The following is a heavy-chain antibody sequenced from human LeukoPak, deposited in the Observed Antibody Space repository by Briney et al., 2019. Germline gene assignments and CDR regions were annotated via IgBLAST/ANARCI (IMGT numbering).Heavy chain of an antibody. CDR2: IIPIFGTA. CDR1: GGTFSSYA. V-gene: IGHV1-69*13. J-gene: IGHJ4*02. CDR3: ARESGYSGSYFAYFDY. Sequence: ASVKVSCKASGGTFSSYAISWVRQAPGQGLEWMGGIIPIFGTANYAQEFQGRVTITADESTSTAYMELSSLRSEDTAVYYCARESGYSGSYFAYFDYWGQGTLVTVSS. D-gene: IGHD1-26*01.